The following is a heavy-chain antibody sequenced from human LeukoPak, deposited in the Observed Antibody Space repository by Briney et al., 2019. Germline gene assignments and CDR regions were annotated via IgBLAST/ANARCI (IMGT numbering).Heavy chain of an antibody. CDR1: GFTFDSYT. CDR3: ARGVSGWPYYLDF. CDR2: ITGSGGDS. J-gene: IGHJ4*02. Sequence: GGSLRLSCAASGFTFDSYTMVWVRQAPGSGLEWVSAITGSGGDSYHADSVKGRFTVSRDNSKNTLFLQINSLRVEDTALYYCARGVSGWPYYLDFWGQGTLVTVSP. D-gene: IGHD6-25*01. V-gene: IGHV3-23*01.